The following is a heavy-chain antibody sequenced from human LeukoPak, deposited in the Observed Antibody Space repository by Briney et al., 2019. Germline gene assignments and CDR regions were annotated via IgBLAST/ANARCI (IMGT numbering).Heavy chain of an antibody. V-gene: IGHV4-39*07. CDR2: IYYSGST. J-gene: IGHJ4*02. D-gene: IGHD3-22*01. CDR1: GGSISSSSYY. Sequence: SETLSLTCTVSGGSISSSSYYWGWIRQPPGKGLEWIGSIYYSGSTYYNPSLKSRVTISVDTPKNQFSLKLSSVTAADTAVYYCAREGAYYYDSSGYTYHDYWGQGTLVTVSS. CDR3: AREGAYYYDSSGYTYHDY.